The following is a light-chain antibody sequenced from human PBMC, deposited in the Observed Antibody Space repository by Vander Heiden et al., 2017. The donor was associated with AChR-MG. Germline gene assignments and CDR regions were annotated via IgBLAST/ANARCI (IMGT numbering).Light chain of an antibody. V-gene: IGKV3-20*01. Sequence: IVLTQSPGTLSLSPGDRATLSCRASQSVNSRYLAWYQQKPGQAPRLLIYGASSRASGIPDRFSGSGSGTDFTLTIGRLEPEDFAVYYCQQDGSLWTFGQGTKVEIK. CDR2: GAS. CDR1: QSVNSRY. J-gene: IGKJ1*01. CDR3: QQDGSLWT.